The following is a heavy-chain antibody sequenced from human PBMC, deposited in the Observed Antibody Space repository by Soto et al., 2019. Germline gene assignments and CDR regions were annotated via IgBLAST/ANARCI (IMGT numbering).Heavy chain of an antibody. CDR2: ISGSGGST. CDR1: GFTFSSYA. Sequence: LRLSCAASGFTFSSYAMSWVRQAPGKGLEWVSAISGSGGSTYYADSVKGRFTISRDNSKNTLYLQMNSLRAEDTAVYYCAKQNLYYDILTGYSHPLDYWGQGTLVTVSS. CDR3: AKQNLYYDILTGYSHPLDY. J-gene: IGHJ4*02. D-gene: IGHD3-9*01. V-gene: IGHV3-23*01.